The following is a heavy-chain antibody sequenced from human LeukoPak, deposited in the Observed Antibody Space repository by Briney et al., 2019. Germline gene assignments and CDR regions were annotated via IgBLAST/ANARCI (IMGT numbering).Heavy chain of an antibody. CDR1: GFTFSSYA. CDR3: ARGAGYNYPYYFDY. D-gene: IGHD5-24*01. CDR2: TYGGGNI. J-gene: IGHJ4*02. Sequence: PGGSLRLSCAASGFTFSSYAMSWVRQAPGKGLEWVSVTYGGGNIYYADSVKGRFTISRDNSKNTLYLQMNSLRAEDTAVYYCARGAGYNYPYYFDYWGQGTLVTVSS. V-gene: IGHV3-53*01.